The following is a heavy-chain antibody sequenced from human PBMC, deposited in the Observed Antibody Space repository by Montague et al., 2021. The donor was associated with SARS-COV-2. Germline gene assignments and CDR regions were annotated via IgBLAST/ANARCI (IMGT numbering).Heavy chain of an antibody. CDR3: ARLGGIIAVSPDY. CDR1: GYYFTGYW. D-gene: IGHD1-14*01. J-gene: IGHJ4*02. CDR2: IDPSDSRT. Sequence: QSGAEVKKPGESLRISCKGSGYYFTGYWIGWVRRMPGKGLEWVGRIDPSDSRTHYSPSFQGHVTVSVDKSINTAYLQWGSLKASDTAIYYCARLGGIIAVSPDYWGQGTVVTVSS. V-gene: IGHV5-10-1*01.